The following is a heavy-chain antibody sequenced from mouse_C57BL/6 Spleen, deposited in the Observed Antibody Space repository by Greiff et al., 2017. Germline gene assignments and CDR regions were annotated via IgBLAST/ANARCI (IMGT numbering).Heavy chain of an antibody. J-gene: IGHJ2*01. CDR2: ISSGGSYT. D-gene: IGHD2-4*01. CDR1: GFTFSSYG. CDR3: ARPLYDYGCDY. V-gene: IGHV5-6*01. Sequence: EVQVVESGGDLVKPGGSLKLSCAASGFTFSSYGMSWVRQTPDKRLEWVATISSGGSYTYYPDSVKGRFTISRDNAKNTLYLQMSSLKSEDTAMYYCARPLYDYGCDYWGQGTTLTVSS.